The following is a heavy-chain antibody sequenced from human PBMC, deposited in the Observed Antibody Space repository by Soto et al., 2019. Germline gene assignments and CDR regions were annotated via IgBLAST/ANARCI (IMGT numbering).Heavy chain of an antibody. CDR1: GFTVRNNY. CDR2: VYDDGST. Sequence: GGSLRLSCAASGFTVRNNYMSWVRQAPGKGLGWVSVVYDDGSTYYAGSVKGRFTISRDNSKNTVSLQMNSLRAEDTAVYYCARGHYGSLPGYFDYWGQGTLVTVSS. D-gene: IGHD3-10*01. V-gene: IGHV3-66*01. J-gene: IGHJ4*02. CDR3: ARGHYGSLPGYFDY.